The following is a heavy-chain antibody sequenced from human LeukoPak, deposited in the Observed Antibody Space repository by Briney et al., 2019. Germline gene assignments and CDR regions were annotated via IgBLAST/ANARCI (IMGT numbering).Heavy chain of an antibody. J-gene: IGHJ5*02. CDR3: ARHPLDIVVVPSCRGMNWFDP. CDR1: GGTFSSYT. CDR2: IIPILGIA. D-gene: IGHD2-2*01. V-gene: IGHV1-69*02. Sequence: SVKVSXKASGGTFSSYTISWVRQAPGQGLEWMGRIIPILGIANYAQKFQGRVTITADKSTSTAYMELSSLRSEDTAVYYCARHPLDIVVVPSCRGMNWFDPWGQNPWSQSPQ.